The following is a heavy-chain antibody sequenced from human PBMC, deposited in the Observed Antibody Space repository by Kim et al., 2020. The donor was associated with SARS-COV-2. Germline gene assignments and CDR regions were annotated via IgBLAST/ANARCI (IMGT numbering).Heavy chain of an antibody. J-gene: IGHJ4*02. V-gene: IGHV3-21*01. CDR1: GFTFSSYS. CDR2: ISSSSSYI. Sequence: GGSLRLSCAASGFTFSSYSMNWVRQAPGKGLEWVSSISSSSSYIYYADSVKGRFTISRDNAKNSLYLQMNSLRAEDTAVYYCARVKNVWGMAYWGQGTLVTVSS. CDR3: ARVKNVWGMAY. D-gene: IGHD3-16*01.